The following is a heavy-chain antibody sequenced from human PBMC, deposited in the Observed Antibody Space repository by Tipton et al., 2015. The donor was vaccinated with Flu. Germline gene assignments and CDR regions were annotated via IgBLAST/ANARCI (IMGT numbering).Heavy chain of an antibody. CDR2: INPSGGST. CDR3: ARGTGITMVRGVIITQFDY. CDR1: GYTFTSYY. D-gene: IGHD3-10*01. J-gene: IGHJ4*02. V-gene: IGHV1-46*01. Sequence: QLVQSGAEVKKPGASVKVSCKASGYTFTSYYMHWVRQAPGQGLEWMGIINPSGGSTSYAQKFQGRVTRTRDTSTSTVYMELSGLRSEDTAVHYCARGTGITMVRGVIITQFDYWGQGTLVTVSS.